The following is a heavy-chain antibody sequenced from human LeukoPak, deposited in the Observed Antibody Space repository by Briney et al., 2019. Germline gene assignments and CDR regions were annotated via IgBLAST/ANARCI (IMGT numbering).Heavy chain of an antibody. Sequence: GGSLRLSCAASGFTFSSYGMSWVRQAPGKGLEWVSAISGSGGSTYYADSVKGRFTISRDNSKNTLYLQMNSLRAEDTAVYYCAKRGTVTTFGHCDFWGQGTLVTVSS. D-gene: IGHD4-17*01. CDR2: ISGSGGST. V-gene: IGHV3-23*01. CDR3: AKRGTVTTFGHCDF. CDR1: GFTFSSYG. J-gene: IGHJ4*02.